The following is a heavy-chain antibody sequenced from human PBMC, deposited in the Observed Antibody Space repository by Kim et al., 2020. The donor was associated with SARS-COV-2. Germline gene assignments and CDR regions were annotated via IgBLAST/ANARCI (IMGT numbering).Heavy chain of an antibody. CDR1: GGSISSYY. J-gene: IGHJ6*02. V-gene: IGHV4-59*01. D-gene: IGHD3-16*01. CDR3: ARDRSHHFGESHYYGMDV. CDR2: IYYSGST. Sequence: SETLSLTCTVSGGSISSYYWSWIRQPPGKGLEWIGYIYYSGSTNYNPSLKSRVTISVDTSKNQFSLKLSSVTAADTAVYYCARDRSHHFGESHYYGMDVWGQGTTVTVSS.